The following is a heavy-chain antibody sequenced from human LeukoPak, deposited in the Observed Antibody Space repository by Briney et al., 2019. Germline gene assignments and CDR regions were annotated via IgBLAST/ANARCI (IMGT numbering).Heavy chain of an antibody. CDR2: IYYSGSS. CDR1: GGSLSGYH. V-gene: IGHV4-59*01. Sequence: SETLSLTCNVSGGSLSGYHWSWIRQPPGKGLEWLGYIYYSGSSNYNPSLKSRVTMSADTSKNQFSLKLSSVTAADTAVYYCARVPRSHYYYYYMDVWGKGTTVTVSS. J-gene: IGHJ6*03. CDR3: ARVPRSHYYYYYMDV.